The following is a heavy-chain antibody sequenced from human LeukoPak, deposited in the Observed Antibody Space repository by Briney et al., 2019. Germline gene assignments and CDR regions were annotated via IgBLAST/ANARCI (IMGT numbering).Heavy chain of an antibody. Sequence: GGSLRLSCAAPGFTLTRYWMHWVRQTPGKRLVWVSRINQDGRYITYADSVQGRFTISRDTAKNTLFLQMNSLRAEDTAVYYCARESMLGGALRDWGQGALVTVSS. D-gene: IGHD3-10*01. CDR2: INQDGRYI. CDR3: ARESMLGGALRD. CDR1: GFTLTRYW. J-gene: IGHJ4*02. V-gene: IGHV3-74*01.